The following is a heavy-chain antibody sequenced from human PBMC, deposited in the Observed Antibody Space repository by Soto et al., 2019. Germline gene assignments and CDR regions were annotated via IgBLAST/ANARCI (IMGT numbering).Heavy chain of an antibody. D-gene: IGHD1-1*01. CDR1: GGTFSSYA. CDR2: IIPIFGTA. Sequence: SVKVSCKASGGTFSSYAISWVRQAPGQGLEWMGGIIPIFGTANYAQKFQGRVTITADESTSTAYVELSSLRSEDTAVYYCAGDLLGGTGNKSWFDPWGQGTMVTVSS. V-gene: IGHV1-69*13. CDR3: AGDLLGGTGNKSWFDP. J-gene: IGHJ5*02.